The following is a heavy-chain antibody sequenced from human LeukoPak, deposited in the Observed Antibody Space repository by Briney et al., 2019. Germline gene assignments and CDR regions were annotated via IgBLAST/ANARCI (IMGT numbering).Heavy chain of an antibody. D-gene: IGHD1-26*01. CDR3: ARDRGSQPFIDY. CDR1: GYSISSGYY. J-gene: IGHJ4*02. V-gene: IGHV4-38-2*02. CDR2: IYHSGST. Sequence: SETLSLTCTVSGYSISSGYYWGWIRQPPGKGLEWIGSIYHSGSTYYNPSLKSRVTISVDTSKNQFSLKLSSVTAADTAVYYCARDRGSQPFIDYWGQGTLVTVSS.